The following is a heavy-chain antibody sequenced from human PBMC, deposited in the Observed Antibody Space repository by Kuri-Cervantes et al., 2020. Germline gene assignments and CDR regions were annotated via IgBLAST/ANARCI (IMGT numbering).Heavy chain of an antibody. CDR1: GFTFSRYW. D-gene: IGHD6-13*01. CDR2: IYSGGST. Sequence: GGSLRLSCAAAGFTFSRYWISWVRQAPGKGLEWVSVIYSGGSTYYADSVKGRFTISRDNSKNTLYLQMNSLRAEDTAVYYCARDIAATRYYYYGMDVWGQGTTVTVSS. V-gene: IGHV3-53*01. J-gene: IGHJ6*02. CDR3: ARDIAATRYYYYGMDV.